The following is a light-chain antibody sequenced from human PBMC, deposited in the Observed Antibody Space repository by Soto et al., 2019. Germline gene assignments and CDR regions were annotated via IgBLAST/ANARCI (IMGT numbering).Light chain of an antibody. CDR1: KLGDKY. CDR2: QDS. V-gene: IGLV3-1*01. Sequence: SYELTQPPSVSVSPGQTASITCSGDKLGDKYACWYQQKPGQSPVLVIYQDSKRPSGIPERFSGSNSGNTATLTISGTQAVDEADYYCRSWESSTLYVFGTGTKRTVL. CDR3: RSWESSTLYV. J-gene: IGLJ1*01.